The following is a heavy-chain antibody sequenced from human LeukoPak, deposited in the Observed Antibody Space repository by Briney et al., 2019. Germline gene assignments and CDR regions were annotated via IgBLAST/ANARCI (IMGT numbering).Heavy chain of an antibody. CDR1: GYIFTSYC. D-gene: IGHD3-10*01. V-gene: IGHV5-51*01. CDR2: LHYADYDT. J-gene: IGHJ4*02. Sequence: AESPKSLRKGSGYIFTSYCIGRVRHMPGKGREWMVILHYADYDTRYSPSFQGQVTISADKSISTAYLQWSSLKASDTAMYYCARWTGDYYGSGEYYFDYWGQGTLVTVSS. CDR3: ARWTGDYYGSGEYYFDY.